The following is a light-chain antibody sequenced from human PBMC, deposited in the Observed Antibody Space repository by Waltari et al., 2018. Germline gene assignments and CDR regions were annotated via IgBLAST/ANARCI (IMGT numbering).Light chain of an antibody. V-gene: IGKV3-15*01. CDR3: QQYNNWPPWT. CDR1: QSVSSN. J-gene: IGKJ1*01. CDR2: GAS. Sequence: EIVMTQSPATLSVSPGERATLSCRASQSVSSNLAWYQQKPGQAPRHLIYGASTRATGIPARFSGSGSGTEFTLTISGLQSEDFALYSCQQYNNWPPWTFGQGTKVEIK.